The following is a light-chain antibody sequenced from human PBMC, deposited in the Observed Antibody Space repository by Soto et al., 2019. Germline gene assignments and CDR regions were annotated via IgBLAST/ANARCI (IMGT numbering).Light chain of an antibody. CDR2: AAS. J-gene: IGKJ3*01. CDR1: QTISMY. V-gene: IGKV1-39*01. CDR3: QQSYSIPFT. Sequence: DIQMTQSPSSLSASVGDRVTITCRASQTISMYLNWYRQKPGKAPNLLIYAASTLQTGVPSRFSGSGSGTDFNLTITSLQPEDFATYYCQQSYSIPFTFGPGTKVNIQ.